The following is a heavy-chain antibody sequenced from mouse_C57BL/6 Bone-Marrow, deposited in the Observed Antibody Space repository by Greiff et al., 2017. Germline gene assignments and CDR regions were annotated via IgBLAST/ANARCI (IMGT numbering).Heavy chain of an antibody. CDR1: GFTFSSYG. J-gene: IGHJ4*01. V-gene: IGHV5-6*01. CDR2: ISSGGSYT. CDR3: ARQNGYYGAMDY. D-gene: IGHD2-3*01. Sequence: EVKLVESGGDLVKPGGSLKLSCAASGFTFSSYGLSWVRQTPDKRLEWVATISSGGSYTYYPDRVKGRFTISRDNAKHTLYLQMSSLKSEDTAMYYCARQNGYYGAMDYWGQGTSVTVSS.